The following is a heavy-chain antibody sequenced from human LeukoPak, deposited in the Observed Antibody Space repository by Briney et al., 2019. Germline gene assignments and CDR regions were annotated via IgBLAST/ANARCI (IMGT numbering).Heavy chain of an antibody. V-gene: IGHV3-64*01. CDR2: ISGNGANT. CDR1: RFSFGNYA. J-gene: IGHJ4*02. CDR3: ARDDNGDYMSRLFYY. Sequence: GGSLRLSCVASRFSFGNYAMQWVRQAPGKGLEYVSAISGNGANTYYANSVKGRFTISRDNSKNTLYLQMGSLRAEDMAVYYGARDDNGDYMSRLFYYWGQGTLVTVSS. D-gene: IGHD4-17*01.